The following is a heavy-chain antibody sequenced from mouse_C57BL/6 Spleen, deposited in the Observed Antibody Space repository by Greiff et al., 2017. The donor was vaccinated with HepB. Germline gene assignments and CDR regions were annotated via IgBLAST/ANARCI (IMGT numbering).Heavy chain of an antibody. Sequence: VKVVEPGPGLVAPSQSLSITCTVSGFSLTSYGVHWVRQPPGKGLEWLVVIWSDGSTTYNSALKSRLSISKDNSKSQVFLKMNSRQTDDKAMYYCARHGGYDSYYRYAMDYWGQGTSVTVSS. D-gene: IGHD2-3*01. CDR2: IWSDGST. J-gene: IGHJ4*01. CDR1: GFSLTSYG. V-gene: IGHV2-6-1*01. CDR3: ARHGGYDSYYRYAMDY.